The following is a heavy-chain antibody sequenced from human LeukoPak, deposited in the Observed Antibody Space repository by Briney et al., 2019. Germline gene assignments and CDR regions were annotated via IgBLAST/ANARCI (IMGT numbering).Heavy chain of an antibody. J-gene: IGHJ4*02. CDR2: IYSGGST. V-gene: IGHV3-66*01. D-gene: IGHD4-17*01. CDR1: GFTVSSNY. CDR3: ARDPDYGDYGGDY. Sequence: GGSLRLSCAASGFTVSSNYMSWVRHAPGEGLEWVSVIYSGGSTYYADSVKGRFTISRDNSKNTLYLQMNSLRAEDTAVYYCARDPDYGDYGGDYWGQGTLVTVSS.